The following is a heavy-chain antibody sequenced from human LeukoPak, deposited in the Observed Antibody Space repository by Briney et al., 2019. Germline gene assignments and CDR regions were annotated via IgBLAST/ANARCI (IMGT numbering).Heavy chain of an antibody. V-gene: IGHV4-39*07. CDR2: INHSGST. Sequence: SETLSLTCTVSDGSISSSTYYWGWIRQPPGKGLEWIGEINHSGSTNYNPSLKSRVTISVDTSKNQFSLKLSSVTAADTAVYYCARGQERWLQKQPFDYWGQGTLVTVSS. CDR1: DGSISSSTYY. D-gene: IGHD5-24*01. CDR3: ARGQERWLQKQPFDY. J-gene: IGHJ4*02.